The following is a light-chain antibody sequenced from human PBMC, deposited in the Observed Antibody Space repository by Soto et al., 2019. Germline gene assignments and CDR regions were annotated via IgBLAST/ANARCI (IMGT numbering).Light chain of an antibody. CDR3: QQYGNSLWT. J-gene: IGKJ1*01. V-gene: IGKV3-20*01. CDR1: QSVSSTY. Sequence: EIVLTQSPGTLSLSPGERATLSCRASQSVSSTYLAWYQQNPGQAPRLLIYGASSRATGIPDRFSGSGSGTDFTLTISRLEPEDFAVYYCQQYGNSLWTFGQGTKVEIK. CDR2: GAS.